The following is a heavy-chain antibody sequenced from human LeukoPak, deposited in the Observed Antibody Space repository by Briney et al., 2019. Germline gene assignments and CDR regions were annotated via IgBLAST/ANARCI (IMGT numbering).Heavy chain of an antibody. CDR3: AKARRVVDHFGY. J-gene: IGHJ4*02. CDR2: ISGGCGST. CDR1: GVTFSSYA. V-gene: IGHV3-23*01. D-gene: IGHD2-15*01. Sequence: GGSLRLSCAASGVTFSSYAMSWVRQAPGKGLEWVSAISGGCGSTYYADSGKGRFTISRDNSKTTLYLQMNSLRAEDTAVYYCAKARRVVDHFGYWGQGTLVTVSS.